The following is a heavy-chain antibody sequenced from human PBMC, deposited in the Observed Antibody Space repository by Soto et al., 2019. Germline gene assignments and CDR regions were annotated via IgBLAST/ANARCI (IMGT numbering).Heavy chain of an antibody. CDR2: ISTDNGDT. D-gene: IGHD6-6*01. J-gene: IGHJ4*02. CDR3: ARASTIAARREIDY. Sequence: ASVKVSCKTSGYSFPNHAISWVRQAPGQGLEWMGWISTDNGDTHYAEKIQGRITMTTDTSTSTAYMDLRSLTSDDTAVYYCARASTIAARREIDYWGQGTLVTVSS. V-gene: IGHV1-18*01. CDR1: GYSFPNHA.